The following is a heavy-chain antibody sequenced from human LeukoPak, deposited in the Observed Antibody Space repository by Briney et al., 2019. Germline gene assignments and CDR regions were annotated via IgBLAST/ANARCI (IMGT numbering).Heavy chain of an antibody. J-gene: IGHJ2*01. CDR3: ARRRQWPVWYFDL. CDR2: IYYSGST. Sequence: SETLSLTCTVSGGSISSYYWSWIRQPPGKGLERIGYIYYSGSTNYNPSLKSRVTISVDTSKNQFSLKLSSVTAADTAVYYCARRRQWPVWYFDLWGRGTLVTVSS. D-gene: IGHD6-19*01. CDR1: GGSISSYY. V-gene: IGHV4-59*08.